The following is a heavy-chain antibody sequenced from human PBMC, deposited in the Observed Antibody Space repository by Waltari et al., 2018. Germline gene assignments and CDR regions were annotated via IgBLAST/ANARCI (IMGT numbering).Heavy chain of an antibody. D-gene: IGHD1-1*01. J-gene: IGHJ6*02. V-gene: IGHV1-8*02. CDR3: AREHGIYYYYGMDV. Sequence: QVQLVQSGAEVKKPGASVKVSCKASGYTFTSYDINWVRQATGQGLEWMGWMNPNRGNTGYAQKFQGRVTMTRNTSISTAYMELSSLRSEDTAVYYCAREHGIYYYYGMDVWGQGTTVTVSS. CDR1: GYTFTSYD. CDR2: MNPNRGNT.